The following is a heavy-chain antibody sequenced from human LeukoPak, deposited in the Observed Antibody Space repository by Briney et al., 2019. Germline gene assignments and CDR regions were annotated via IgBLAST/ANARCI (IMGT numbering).Heavy chain of an antibody. Sequence: ASVKVSCKVSGYTLTELSMHWVRQAPGKGLEWMGGFDPEDGETIYAQKFQGRVTMTEDTSTDTAYMGLSSLRSEDTAVYYCARVPANYYDSSGYNNMDVWGKGTTVTVSS. CDR1: GYTLTELS. CDR3: ARVPANYYDSSGYNNMDV. D-gene: IGHD3-22*01. J-gene: IGHJ6*03. V-gene: IGHV1-24*01. CDR2: FDPEDGET.